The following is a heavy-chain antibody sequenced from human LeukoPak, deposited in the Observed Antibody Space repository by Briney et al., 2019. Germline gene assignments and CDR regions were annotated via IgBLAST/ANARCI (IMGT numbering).Heavy chain of an antibody. V-gene: IGHV3-21*01. CDR3: ARDIPSLSTIPGRAFDY. CDR1: GFTFSSYS. CDR2: ISSSSSYI. D-gene: IGHD2-2*01. J-gene: IGHJ4*02. Sequence: ETGGSLRLSCAASGFTFSSYSMNWVRQAPGKGLEWVSSISSSSSYIYYADSVKGRFTISRDNAKNSLYLQMNSLRAEDTAVYYCARDIPSLSTIPGRAFDYWGQGTLVTVSS.